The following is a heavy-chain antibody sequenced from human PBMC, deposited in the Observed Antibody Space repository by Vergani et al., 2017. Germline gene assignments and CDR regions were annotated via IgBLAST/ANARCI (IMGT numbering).Heavy chain of an antibody. D-gene: IGHD1-1*01. Sequence: QVHLVESGGGVVQPGRSLRLSCVVSGFTSSYYGMHWVRQVPGKGLEWVAVISYDGTQKYYADSVKGRFTISRDNSKSTLYLQMNSLRTEDTAVYYCATKSCGTPGCQIGYFSEWGQGTLVTVSS. CDR1: GFTSSYYG. CDR3: ATKSCGTPGCQIGYFSE. J-gene: IGHJ1*01. V-gene: IGHV3-30*03. CDR2: ISYDGTQK.